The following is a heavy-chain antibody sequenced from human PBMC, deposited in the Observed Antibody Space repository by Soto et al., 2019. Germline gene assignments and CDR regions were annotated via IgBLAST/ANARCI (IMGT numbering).Heavy chain of an antibody. CDR2: ISSSSSYT. D-gene: IGHD1-26*01. J-gene: IGHJ4*02. V-gene: IGHV3-11*06. CDR1: GFTFSDYY. Sequence: QVQLVESGGGLVKPGGSLRLSCAASGFTFSDYYMSWIRQAPGKGLEWVSYISSSSSYTNYADSVKGRFTISRDNAKNSLYLQMNSLRAEDTAVYYGASGGVGATLFDYWGQGTLVTVSS. CDR3: ASGGVGATLFDY.